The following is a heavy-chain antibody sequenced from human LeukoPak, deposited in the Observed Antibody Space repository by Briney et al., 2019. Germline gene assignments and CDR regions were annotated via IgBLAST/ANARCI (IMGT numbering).Heavy chain of an antibody. CDR1: GFTFDEYG. J-gene: IGHJ4*02. Sequence: GGSLRLSCAASGFTFDEYGMIWVRQAPGKGLEWVSAINSNGGSTGYADSVKGRFTMSRDNVKNSLYLQMDSLRAEDTALYYCARVQRWGYSSYFDYWGQGTLVTVSS. CDR2: INSNGGST. CDR3: ARVQRWGYSSYFDY. D-gene: IGHD4-11*01. V-gene: IGHV3-20*04.